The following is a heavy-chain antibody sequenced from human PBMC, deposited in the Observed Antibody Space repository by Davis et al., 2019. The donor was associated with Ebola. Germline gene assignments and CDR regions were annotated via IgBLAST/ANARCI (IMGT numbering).Heavy chain of an antibody. CDR1: GDSVSRRY. CDR2: IFYNGNT. J-gene: IGHJ4*02. CDR3: AGSSMAARHFFDY. V-gene: IGHV4-59*02. D-gene: IGHD6-6*01. Sequence: MPSETLSLTCTVSGDSVSRRYWSWIRQPPGKGLEWIGYIFYNGNTNYNPSFKSRVTISVDTSETQFSLKLSSVTAADTAVYYCAGSSMAARHFFDYWGQGTLVTVSS.